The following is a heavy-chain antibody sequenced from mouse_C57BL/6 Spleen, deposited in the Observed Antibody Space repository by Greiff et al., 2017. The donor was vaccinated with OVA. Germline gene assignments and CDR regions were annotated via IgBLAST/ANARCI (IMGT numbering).Heavy chain of an antibody. J-gene: IGHJ1*03. Sequence: EVQGVESGGGLVKPGGSLKLSCAASGFTFSSYAMSWVRQTPEKRLEWVATISDGGSYTYYPDNVKGRFTISRDNAKNNLYLQMSHLKSEDTAMYYCARDLTVPGYFDVWGTGTTVTVSS. CDR2: ISDGGSYT. V-gene: IGHV5-4*01. CDR1: GFTFSSYA. CDR3: ARDLTVPGYFDV. D-gene: IGHD4-1*01.